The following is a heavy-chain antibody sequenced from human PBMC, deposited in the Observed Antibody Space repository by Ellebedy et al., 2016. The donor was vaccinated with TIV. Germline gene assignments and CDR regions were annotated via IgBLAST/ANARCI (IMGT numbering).Heavy chain of an antibody. CDR3: AKDSALVIDAFDI. CDR2: ISWNSGSI. V-gene: IGHV3-9*01. D-gene: IGHD6-13*01. J-gene: IGHJ3*02. CDR1: GFTFDDYG. Sequence: GGSLRLXXAASGFTFDDYGMHWVRQAPGKGLEWVSRISWNSGSIGYGDSVKGRFTISRDNAKNSLYLQMNSLRAEDTALYYCAKDSALVIDAFDIWGQGTMVTVSS.